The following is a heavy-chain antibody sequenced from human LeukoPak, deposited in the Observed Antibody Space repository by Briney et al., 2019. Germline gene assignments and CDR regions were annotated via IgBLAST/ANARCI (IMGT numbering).Heavy chain of an antibody. D-gene: IGHD4-17*01. CDR2: INPYSGDT. Sequence: GASVKVSCKASGYTFTGYYVHWVRQAPGQGLEWMGWINPYSGDTNYAQKFQGRVTMTRDTSISTAYMELSSLRSEDTAVYYCARGPKRVSDYGDYPFDYWGQGTLVTVSS. CDR1: GYTFTGYY. V-gene: IGHV1-2*02. J-gene: IGHJ4*02. CDR3: ARGPKRVSDYGDYPFDY.